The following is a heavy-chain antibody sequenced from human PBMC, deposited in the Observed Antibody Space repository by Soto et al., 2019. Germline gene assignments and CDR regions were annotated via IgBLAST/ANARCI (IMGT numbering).Heavy chain of an antibody. CDR2: ISSSSSTI. D-gene: IGHD4-17*01. Sequence: PGGSLRLSCAASGFTFSSYSMNWVRQAPGKGLEWVSYISSSSSTIYYADSVKGRFTISRDNAKNSLYLQMNSLRDEDTAVYYCARVGTVTTYYYYGMDVWGQGTTVTVSS. CDR3: ARVGTVTTYYYYGMDV. J-gene: IGHJ6*02. CDR1: GFTFSSYS. V-gene: IGHV3-48*02.